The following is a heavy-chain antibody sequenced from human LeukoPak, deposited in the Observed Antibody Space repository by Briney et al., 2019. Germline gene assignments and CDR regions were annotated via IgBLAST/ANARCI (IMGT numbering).Heavy chain of an antibody. D-gene: IGHD2-15*01. V-gene: IGHV3-30-3*01. CDR3: ARDPSIDYCSGGSCYLDY. CDR1: GFTFSSYA. Sequence: SCKASGFTFSSYAMHWVRQAPGKGLEWVTVISYDGSNKYYADSVKGRFTISRDNSKNTLYLQMNSLRAEDTAVYYCARDPSIDYCSGGSCYLDYWGQGTLVTVSS. J-gene: IGHJ4*02. CDR2: ISYDGSNK.